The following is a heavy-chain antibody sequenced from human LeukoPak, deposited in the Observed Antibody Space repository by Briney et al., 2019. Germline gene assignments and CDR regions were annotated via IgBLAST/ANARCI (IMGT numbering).Heavy chain of an antibody. CDR1: GGTFSSYA. D-gene: IGHD5-24*01. CDR3: ARADNPYYYYYMDV. J-gene: IGHJ6*03. Sequence: ASVKVSCKASGGTFSSYAISWVRQAPGQGLEWIGGIIPIFGTANYAQKFQGRVTITTDESTSTAYMELSSLRSEDTAVYYCARADNPYYYYYMDVWGKGTTVTVSS. V-gene: IGHV1-69*05. CDR2: IIPIFGTA.